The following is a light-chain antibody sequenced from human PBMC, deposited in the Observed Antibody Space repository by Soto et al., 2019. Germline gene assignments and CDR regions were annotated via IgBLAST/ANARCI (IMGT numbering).Light chain of an antibody. V-gene: IGKV3-11*01. CDR3: QQRGNRPQWT. CDR1: QSVSSY. CDR2: EAP. Sequence: EIVLTQSPATLSLSPGERATLSCRASQSVSSYLAWYQQKPGQAPRLLIYEAPKRASGIPDRFSGSGSGTDFPLTISSLEPEDVAVYYCQQRGNRPQWTFDTGTKL. J-gene: IGKJ1*01.